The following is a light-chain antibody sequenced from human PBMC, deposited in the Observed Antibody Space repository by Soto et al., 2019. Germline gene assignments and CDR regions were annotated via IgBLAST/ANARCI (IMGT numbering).Light chain of an antibody. CDR2: GVS. Sequence: EIVLTQSPGTLSLSPGERATLSCRASQSISSRYLAWYQQKPGQAPRLLIYGVSGRATGIPDRFSGSGSGTDFTLTISRLEPEYFAVYYCHQYGYSPPWTFGQGTKVEIK. J-gene: IGKJ1*01. CDR3: HQYGYSPPWT. V-gene: IGKV3-20*01. CDR1: QSISSRY.